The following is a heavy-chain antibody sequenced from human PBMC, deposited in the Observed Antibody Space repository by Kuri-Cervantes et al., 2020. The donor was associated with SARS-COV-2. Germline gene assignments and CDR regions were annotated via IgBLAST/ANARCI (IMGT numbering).Heavy chain of an antibody. CDR1: GGSISSYY. J-gene: IGHJ4*02. Sequence: SCTVSGGSISSYYWSWIRQPPGKGLEWIGYIYYSGSTNYNPSLKSRVTISVDTSKNQFSLKPSSVTAADTAVYYCARERQLGIDYWGQGTLVTVSS. CDR2: IYYSGST. V-gene: IGHV4-59*01. D-gene: IGHD6-13*01. CDR3: ARERQLGIDY.